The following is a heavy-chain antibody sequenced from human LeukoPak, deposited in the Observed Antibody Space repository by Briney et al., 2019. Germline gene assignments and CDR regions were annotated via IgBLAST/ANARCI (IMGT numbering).Heavy chain of an antibody. D-gene: IGHD6-19*01. CDR2: INHSGST. CDR1: GGSFSGYY. CDR3: ARATSVACHFDY. J-gene: IGHJ4*02. Sequence: PSETLSLTCAVYGGSFSGYYWSWIRQSPGKGLEWIGEINHSGSTNYNPSLKSRVTISVDTSKNQFSLKLSSVTAADTAVYYCARATSVACHFDYWGQGTLVTVSS. V-gene: IGHV4-34*01.